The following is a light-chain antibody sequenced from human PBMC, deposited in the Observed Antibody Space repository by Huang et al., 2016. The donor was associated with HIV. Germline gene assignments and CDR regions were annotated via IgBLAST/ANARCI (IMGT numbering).Light chain of an antibody. CDR3: QQLNSYPLT. CDR2: GAS. CDR1: QGISSY. J-gene: IGKJ4*01. V-gene: IGKV1-9*01. Sequence: IQLTQSPSSLSASVGDRVTITCRASQGISSYLAWYQQKLGKAPKLLIYGASTLQSGVPSSVSGSGSGTNFTLTISSLQPEDFATYYCQQLNSYPLTFGGGTKVEIK.